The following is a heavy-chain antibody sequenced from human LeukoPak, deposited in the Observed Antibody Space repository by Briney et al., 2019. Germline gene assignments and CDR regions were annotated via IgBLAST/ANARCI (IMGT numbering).Heavy chain of an antibody. Sequence: GASVKVSCKAPGYTFTSYGISWVRQAPGQGLEWMGWISAYNGNTNYAQKLQGRVTMTTDTSTSTAYMELRSLRSDDTAVYYCARGLNPIAAADYFDYRGQGTLVTVSS. CDR2: ISAYNGNT. CDR1: GYTFTSYG. D-gene: IGHD6-13*01. J-gene: IGHJ4*02. CDR3: ARGLNPIAAADYFDY. V-gene: IGHV1-18*01.